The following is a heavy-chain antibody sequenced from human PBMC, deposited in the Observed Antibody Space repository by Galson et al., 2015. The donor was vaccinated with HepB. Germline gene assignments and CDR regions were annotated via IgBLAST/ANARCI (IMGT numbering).Heavy chain of an antibody. V-gene: IGHV3-9*01. CDR3: ARYSGGDWGEYYFRY. CDR2: VSWNSGNI. Sequence: SLRLSCAASGFKFDDYAMHWVRQAPGKGLEWVSGVSWNSGNIDHADSVKGRFSISRDSSKSTLYLQMNSLRAEDTAVYFCARYSGGDWGEYYFRYWGQGTLVTVSS. CDR1: GFKFDDYA. D-gene: IGHD7-27*01. J-gene: IGHJ4*02.